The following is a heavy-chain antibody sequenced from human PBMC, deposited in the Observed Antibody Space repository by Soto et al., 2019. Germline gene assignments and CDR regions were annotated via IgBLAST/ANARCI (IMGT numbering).Heavy chain of an antibody. V-gene: IGHV4-30-2*01. D-gene: IGHD3-22*01. CDR2: IYHSGST. J-gene: IGHJ4*02. CDR1: GGSISSGGYS. CDR3: ARGGYYDSSGYFDC. Sequence: SETLSLTCAVSGGSISSGGYSWSWIRQPPGKGLEWIGYIYHSGSTYYNPSLKSRVTISVDRSKNQFSLKLSSVTAADTAVYYCARGGYYDSSGYFDCWGQGTLVTVSS.